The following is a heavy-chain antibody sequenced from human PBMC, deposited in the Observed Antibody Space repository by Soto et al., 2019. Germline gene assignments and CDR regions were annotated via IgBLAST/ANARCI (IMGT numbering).Heavy chain of an antibody. Sequence: GSLRLSCAASGFTFSNAWMSWVRQAPGKGLEWVGRIKSKTDGGTTDYAAPVKGRFTISRDDSKNTLYLQMNSLKTEDTAVYYCTTDITMIVVVIPVDYWGQGTLVTVSS. CDR1: GFTFSNAW. D-gene: IGHD3-22*01. CDR2: IKSKTDGGTT. CDR3: TTDITMIVVVIPVDY. J-gene: IGHJ4*02. V-gene: IGHV3-15*01.